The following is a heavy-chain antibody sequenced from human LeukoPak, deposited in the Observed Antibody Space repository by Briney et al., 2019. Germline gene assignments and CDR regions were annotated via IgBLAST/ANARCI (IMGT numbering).Heavy chain of an antibody. CDR3: ARGAGRASSDAFDI. Sequence: GESLKISCKGSGYSFTNYWIDWVRQMPGKGLEWMGIIYPGDSDTRYSPSFQGQVTISADKSTSTAYLQWSSLKASDSAMYYCARGAGRASSDAFDIWGQGTMVTVSS. CDR1: GYSFTNYW. CDR2: IYPGDSDT. D-gene: IGHD1-26*01. V-gene: IGHV5-51*01. J-gene: IGHJ3*02.